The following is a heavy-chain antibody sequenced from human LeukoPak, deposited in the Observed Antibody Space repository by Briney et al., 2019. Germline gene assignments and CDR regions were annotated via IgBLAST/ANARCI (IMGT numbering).Heavy chain of an antibody. J-gene: IGHJ6*03. V-gene: IGHV3-23*01. D-gene: IGHD2-2*02. CDR3: ATEPRGVVVPAAIGYCYYMDV. Sequence: GGSLRLSCAASGFTFSSYAMSWVRQAPGKGLEWVSAICGSGGSTYYAASKKVRFTISRDNSKNTLYLQMNSLRAEDTAVYYCATEPRGVVVPAAIGYCYYMDVWGKGTTVTASS. CDR1: GFTFSSYA. CDR2: ICGSGGST.